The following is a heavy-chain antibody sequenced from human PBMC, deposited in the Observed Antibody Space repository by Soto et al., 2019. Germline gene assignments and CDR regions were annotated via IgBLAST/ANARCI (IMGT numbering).Heavy chain of an antibody. J-gene: IGHJ4*02. CDR3: TTWRREKSCTSVSCYGDGAY. D-gene: IGHD2-2*01. CDR1: GFTFNSAW. V-gene: IGHV3-15*02. CDR2: IKSWTDGGRV. Sequence: EVPLVESGGALVKPGESLTLSCAASGFTFNSAWMTWVRQAPGKGLEWVGRIKSWTDGGRVDTAAPVKGRFTISRDDSTPPFSLQMNSLKSEDTAVYYCTTWRREKSCTSVSCYGDGAYWGQGTLVTVSS.